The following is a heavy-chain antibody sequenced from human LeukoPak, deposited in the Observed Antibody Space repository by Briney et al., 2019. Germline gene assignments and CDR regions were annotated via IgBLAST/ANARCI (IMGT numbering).Heavy chain of an antibody. D-gene: IGHD3-3*01. CDR1: GGPISSSSYY. V-gene: IGHV4-39*07. Sequence: SETLSLTCTVSGGPISSSSYYRGWIRQPPGKGLEWIGSIYYSGSTYYNPSLKSRVTISVDTSKNQFSLKLSTVTAADTAVYYCAGGSGFWFLESESGYFDYWGEGTLVTVSS. J-gene: IGHJ4*02. CDR3: AGGSGFWFLESESGYFDY. CDR2: IYYSGST.